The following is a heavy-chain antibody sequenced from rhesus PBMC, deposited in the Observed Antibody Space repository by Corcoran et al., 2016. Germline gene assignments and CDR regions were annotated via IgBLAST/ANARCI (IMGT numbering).Heavy chain of an antibody. Sequence: EVQLVESGGGLAKPGGSLRLSCAASGFNFSSYWMNWVRQAPGKGLEWVSAINSGGGSTYYADSGKGRFTISRNNSKNTLSLQMKGLRAEDTAVYYCAKGGIQRVQPVDYWGQGVLVTVSS. CDR2: INSGGGST. CDR1: GFNFSSYW. V-gene: IGHV3S25*01. D-gene: IGHD5-42*01. J-gene: IGHJ4*01. CDR3: AKGGIQRVQPVDY.